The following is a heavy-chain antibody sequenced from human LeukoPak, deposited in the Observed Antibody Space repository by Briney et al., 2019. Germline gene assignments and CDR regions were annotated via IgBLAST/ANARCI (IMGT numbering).Heavy chain of an antibody. CDR2: TYHSGTS. CDR1: GYSISNGYY. D-gene: IGHD5-18*01. Sequence: KTSETLSLTCTVSGYSISNGYYWGWIRRPPGKGLEWIGTTYHSGTSYYNPSLKSRVTISVDTSKHQLSLKLSSVTAADTAVYYCARALDTAIPQPYYYYMDVWGKGTTVTVSS. V-gene: IGHV4-38-2*02. CDR3: ARALDTAIPQPYYYYMDV. J-gene: IGHJ6*03.